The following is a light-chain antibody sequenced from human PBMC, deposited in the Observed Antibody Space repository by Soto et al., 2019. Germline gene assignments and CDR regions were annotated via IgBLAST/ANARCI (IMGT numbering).Light chain of an antibody. J-gene: IGLJ1*01. CDR3: SSYSYTSFYV. Sequence: QSALTQPPSASGSPGQSVTISCTGTSSDVGGYNYVSWYQQHPGKAPRLMIYRVSQRPSGVPDRFSGSKSGNTASLTVSGLQAEDEADYYCSSYSYTSFYVFGTGTKLTVL. CDR1: SSDVGGYNY. V-gene: IGLV2-8*01. CDR2: RVS.